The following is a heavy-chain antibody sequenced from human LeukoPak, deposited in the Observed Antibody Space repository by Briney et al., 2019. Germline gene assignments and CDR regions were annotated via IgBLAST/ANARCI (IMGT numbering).Heavy chain of an antibody. V-gene: IGHV3-7*01. CDR3: ARDLDTYVVLIAYDAFDI. J-gene: IGHJ3*02. CDR1: GFTLSNYW. CDR2: IKPDGSEK. D-gene: IGHD2-21*01. Sequence: GGSLRLSCEGPGFTLSNYWMTWVRQAPGKGLEWVANIKPDGSEKHYVDSVEGRFTISRDNAKNSLYLQMNSLRAEDTAVYYCARDLDTYVVLIAYDAFDIWGQGTMVTVSS.